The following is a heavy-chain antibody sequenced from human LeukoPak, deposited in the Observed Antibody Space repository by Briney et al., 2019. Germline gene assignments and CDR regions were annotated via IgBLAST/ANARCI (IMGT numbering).Heavy chain of an antibody. CDR3: ARSAGYYDFWSGLLFDY. D-gene: IGHD3-3*01. CDR1: GFTVSSNY. CDR2: IYSGGST. Sequence: GGSLRLSCAASGFTVSSNYMSWVRQAPGKGLEWVSVIYSGGSTYYADSVKGRFTISRHNSKNTLYLQMNSLRAEDTAVYYCARSAGYYDFWSGLLFDYWGQGTLVTVSS. V-gene: IGHV3-53*04. J-gene: IGHJ4*02.